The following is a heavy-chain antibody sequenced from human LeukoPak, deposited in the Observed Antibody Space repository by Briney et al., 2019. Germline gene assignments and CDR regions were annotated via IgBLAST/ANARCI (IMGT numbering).Heavy chain of an antibody. Sequence: GESLKISCKGSGYSFTSYWVAWVRQMPGKGLEWMGLIYPGDSDTRYSPSFQGQVTISAAKSISTAYLQWSSLKASDTAMYYCARGGNSDYFDYWGQGTLVTVSS. V-gene: IGHV5-51*01. J-gene: IGHJ4*01. CDR1: GYSFTSYW. CDR3: ARGGNSDYFDY. D-gene: IGHD4-23*01. CDR2: IYPGDSDT.